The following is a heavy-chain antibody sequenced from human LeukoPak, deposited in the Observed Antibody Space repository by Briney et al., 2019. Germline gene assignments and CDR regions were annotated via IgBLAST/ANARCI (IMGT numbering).Heavy chain of an antibody. CDR3: ARQPWIQLWMTPTEVWFDP. V-gene: IGHV4-34*01. J-gene: IGHJ5*02. CDR1: GGSFSGYY. D-gene: IGHD5-18*01. Sequence: SETLSLTCAVYGGSFSGYYWSWIRQPPGKGLEWIGEINHSGSTNYNPSLKSRVTISVDTSKNQFSLKLSSVTAADTAVYYCARQPWIQLWMTPTEVWFDPWGQGTLVTVSS. CDR2: INHSGST.